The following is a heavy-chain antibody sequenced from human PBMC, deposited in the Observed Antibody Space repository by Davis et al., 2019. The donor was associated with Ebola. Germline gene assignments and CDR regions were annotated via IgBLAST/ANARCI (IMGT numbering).Heavy chain of an antibody. CDR1: GGTFSSYA. CDR3: ARDSLGSSWYGPYDY. D-gene: IGHD6-13*01. CDR2: IIPILGIA. J-gene: IGHJ4*02. V-gene: IGHV1-69*04. Sequence: AASVKVSCKASGGTFSSYAISWVRQAPGQGLEWMGRIIPILGIANYAQKFQGRVTITADKSTSTAYMELSSLRSEDTAVYYCARDSLGSSWYGPYDYWGQGTLVTVSS.